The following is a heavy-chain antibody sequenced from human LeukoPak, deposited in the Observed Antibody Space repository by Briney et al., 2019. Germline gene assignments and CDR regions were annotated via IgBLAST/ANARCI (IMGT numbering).Heavy chain of an antibody. Sequence: GRSLRLSCAASGFTFSSYGMHWVRQAPGKGLEWVAVIWHDGSSKYDADSVKGRVTISRDNSKNTLYLQMNSLRVEDTAVYYCARDFGDPWGQGTLVTVSS. V-gene: IGHV3-33*01. CDR2: IWHDGSSK. CDR1: GFTFSSYG. D-gene: IGHD3-10*01. CDR3: ARDFGDP. J-gene: IGHJ5*02.